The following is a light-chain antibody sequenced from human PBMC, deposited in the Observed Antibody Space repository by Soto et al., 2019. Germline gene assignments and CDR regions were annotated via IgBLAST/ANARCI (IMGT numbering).Light chain of an antibody. CDR1: QTIRTF. V-gene: IGKV1-39*01. J-gene: IGKJ4*01. Sequence: DVQLTPSPDSLSASVGDRVTITCRASQTIRTFLNWYQQKSGKAPKVLIYSASTLQSGVPSRFSGSGSGTDFTLTINSLQPEDFATYYCQQSYNAPRTFGGGTKVDIK. CDR2: SAS. CDR3: QQSYNAPRT.